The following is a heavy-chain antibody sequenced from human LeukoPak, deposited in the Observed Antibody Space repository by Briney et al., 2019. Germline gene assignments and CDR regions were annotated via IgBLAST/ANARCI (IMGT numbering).Heavy chain of an antibody. D-gene: IGHD5-18*01. CDR1: GYTFTGYY. CDR3: ARDRGPHTAMAQDAFDI. J-gene: IGHJ3*02. V-gene: IGHV1-2*06. Sequence: GASVKVSCKASGYTFTGYYMHWVRQAPGQGLEWMGRINPNSGGTNYAQNFQGRVTMTRDTSISTAYMELSRLRSDDTAVYYCARDRGPHTAMAQDAFDIWGQGTMVTVSS. CDR2: INPNSGGT.